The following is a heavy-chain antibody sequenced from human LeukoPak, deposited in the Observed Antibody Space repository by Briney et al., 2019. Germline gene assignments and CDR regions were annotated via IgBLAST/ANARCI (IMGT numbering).Heavy chain of an antibody. V-gene: IGHV3-74*03. D-gene: IGHD4-17*01. J-gene: IGHJ4*02. CDR2: IKTDGSDM. Sequence: PGGSLRLSCAAAGFTFSNYWMHWVRQAPGKGLAWVAAIKTDGSDMQYADSVKGRFAISRDNAKNTVYLQMNSLRDEDTAVYYCVRDQTVFTILDYWGQGTLVTVSS. CDR1: GFTFSNYW. CDR3: VRDQTVFTILDY.